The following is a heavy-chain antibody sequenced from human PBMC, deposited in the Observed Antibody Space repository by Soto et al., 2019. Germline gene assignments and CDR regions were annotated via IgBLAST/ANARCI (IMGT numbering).Heavy chain of an antibody. V-gene: IGHV3-30*18. CDR2: ISYDGSSK. CDR3: AKVVGATLAYYYYGMDV. CDR1: GFTFSSYG. Sequence: QVQLVESGGGVVQPGRSLRLSCAASGFTFSSYGMHWVRQAPGKGLEWVAVISYDGSSKYYADSVKGRFTISRDNSKNTLYMQMNSLIAEDTAVYYCAKVVGATLAYYYYGMDVWGQGTTVTVSS. D-gene: IGHD1-26*01. J-gene: IGHJ6*02.